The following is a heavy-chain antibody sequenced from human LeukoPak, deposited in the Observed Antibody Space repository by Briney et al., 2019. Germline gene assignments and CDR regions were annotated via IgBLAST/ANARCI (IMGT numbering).Heavy chain of an antibody. CDR2: ITPGNGNT. J-gene: IGHJ4*02. CDR3: AREAPSSTWSFDN. Sequence: VSVKVSCKASGYSFTTYALHWVRQAPGQRPEWMGWITPGNGNTKYSQKFQGRVAITRDTTASTASLDLSSLRSEDTAVYYCAREAPSSTWSFDNWGQGTLVTVSS. D-gene: IGHD6-13*01. CDR1: GYSFTTYA. V-gene: IGHV1-3*01.